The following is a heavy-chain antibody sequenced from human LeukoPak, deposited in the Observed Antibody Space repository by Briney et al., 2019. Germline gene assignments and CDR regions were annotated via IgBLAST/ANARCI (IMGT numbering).Heavy chain of an antibody. D-gene: IGHD2-15*01. V-gene: IGHV3-33*03. J-gene: IGHJ4*02. Sequence: GGSLRLSCAASGFTFSSYGMHWVRQAPGKGLEWVAVIWYDGSNKYYADSVKGRFTISRDNSQNTLYLQVNSLRAEDTAVYYCATHFPYCSSGSCSYFDYWGQGTLVTVSS. CDR1: GFTFSSYG. CDR3: ATHFPYCSSGSCSYFDY. CDR2: IWYDGSNK.